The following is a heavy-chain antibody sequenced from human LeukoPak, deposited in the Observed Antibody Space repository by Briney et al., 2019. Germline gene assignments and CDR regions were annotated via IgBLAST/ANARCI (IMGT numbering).Heavy chain of an antibody. Sequence: KSSETLSLTCTVSGGSISDYYWSWVRQPPGKGLDWIGCISYSGSTNYNPSLKSRVSISVDTSKNQFPLKLSSVTAADTAVYYCARGATRPRFDYWGQGTLVTVSS. CDR2: ISYSGST. CDR3: ARGATRPRFDY. CDR1: GGSISDYY. D-gene: IGHD1-14*01. V-gene: IGHV4-59*01. J-gene: IGHJ4*02.